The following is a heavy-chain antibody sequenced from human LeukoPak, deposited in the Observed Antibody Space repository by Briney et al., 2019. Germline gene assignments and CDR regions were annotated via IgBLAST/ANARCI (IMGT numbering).Heavy chain of an antibody. Sequence: GGSLRLSCAASGFTFSSYAMSWVRQAPGKGLEWVSGISGSGDNTYYADFVKGRFTISRDNSKNTLYVQVNSLGTEDTAAYYCAKGSYYDSSGSFYFDYWGQGTLVTVSS. CDR2: ISGSGDNT. V-gene: IGHV3-23*01. D-gene: IGHD3-22*01. CDR3: AKGSYYDSSGSFYFDY. J-gene: IGHJ4*02. CDR1: GFTFSSYA.